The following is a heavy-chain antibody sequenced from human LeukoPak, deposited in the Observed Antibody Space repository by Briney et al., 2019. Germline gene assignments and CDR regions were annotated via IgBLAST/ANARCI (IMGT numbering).Heavy chain of an antibody. CDR3: ARSQKDVWFGEPNNWFDP. CDR1: GYTFTSYY. J-gene: IGHJ5*02. CDR2: INPSGGST. D-gene: IGHD3-10*01. V-gene: IGHV1-46*01. Sequence: GASVTVSCKASGYTFTSYYMHWVRQAPGQGLEWMGIINPSGGSTSYAQKFQGRVTMTRDTSTSTVYMELSSLRSEDTAVYYCARSQKDVWFGEPNNWFDPWGQGTLVTVSS.